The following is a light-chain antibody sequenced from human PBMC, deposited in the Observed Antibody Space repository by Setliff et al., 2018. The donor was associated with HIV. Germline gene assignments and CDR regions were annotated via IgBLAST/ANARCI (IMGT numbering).Light chain of an antibody. CDR3: SSYAGSNIPYV. CDR1: SSDVGGYEF. Sequence: QSALAQPASVSGSPGQSITISCTGTSSDVGGYEFVSWYQQHPGKAPKLMIYEVSKRPSGVPDRFSGSKSGNTASLTVSGLQAEDEADYYCSSYAGSNIPYVFGTGTKVTVL. J-gene: IGLJ1*01. V-gene: IGLV2-8*01. CDR2: EVS.